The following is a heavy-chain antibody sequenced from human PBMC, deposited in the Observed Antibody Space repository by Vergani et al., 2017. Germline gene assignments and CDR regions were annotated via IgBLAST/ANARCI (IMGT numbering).Heavy chain of an antibody. V-gene: IGHV1-69*01. CDR1: GGTFSSYA. CDR2: IIPIFGTA. J-gene: IGHJ4*02. Sequence: QVQLVQSGAEVNKPGSSVKVSCKASGGTFSSYAISWVRQAPGQGLEWMGGIIPIFGTANYAQTFQGRVTITADESTSTAYMELSSLRSEDTAVYYCARDRKGYSRRLWYWGQGTLVTVSS. D-gene: IGHD6-13*01. CDR3: ARDRKGYSRRLWY.